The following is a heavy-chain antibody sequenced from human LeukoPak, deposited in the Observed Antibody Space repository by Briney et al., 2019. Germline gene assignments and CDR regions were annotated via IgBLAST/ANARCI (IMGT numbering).Heavy chain of an antibody. D-gene: IGHD2-15*01. V-gene: IGHV4-30-2*01. CDR2: IYHSGST. CDR1: GGSISSGGYY. J-gene: IGHJ4*02. CDR3: AKVSPLDVVVVAV. Sequence: SETLSLTCTVSGGSISSGGYYWSWIRQPPGKGLEWIGYIYHSGSTYYNPSLKSRVTISVDRSKNQFSLKLSSVTAADTAVYYCAKVSPLDVVVVAVWGQGTLVTVSS.